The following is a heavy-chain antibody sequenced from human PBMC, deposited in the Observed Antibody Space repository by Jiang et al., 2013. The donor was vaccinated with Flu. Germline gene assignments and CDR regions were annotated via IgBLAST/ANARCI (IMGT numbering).Heavy chain of an antibody. Sequence: GAEVKKPGESLKISCKGSGYSFTSYWIGWVRQMPGKGLEWMGIIYPGDSDTRYSPSFQGQVTISADKSISTAYLQWSSLKASDTAMYYCARHIGSHYPDYYYYGMDVWGQGTTVTVSS. CDR2: IYPGDSDT. V-gene: IGHV5-51*01. CDR3: ARHIGSHYPDYYYYGMDV. D-gene: IGHD3-10*01. CDR1: GYSFTSYW. J-gene: IGHJ6*02.